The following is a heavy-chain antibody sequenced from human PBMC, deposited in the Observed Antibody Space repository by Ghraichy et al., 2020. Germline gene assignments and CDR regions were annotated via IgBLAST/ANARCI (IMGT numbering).Heavy chain of an antibody. CDR1: GFTFDDYA. D-gene: IGHD5-18*01. CDR2: ISWNSGRI. CDR3: AKGGNSYGYSDYFDY. V-gene: IGHV3-9*01. J-gene: IGHJ4*02. Sequence: GGSLRLSCAASGFTFDDYAMHWVRQAPGKGLEWVSSISWNSGRIGYADSVKGRFTISRDNAKNSLYLQMNSLRAEDTALYYCAKGGNSYGYSDYFDYWGQGTLVTVSS.